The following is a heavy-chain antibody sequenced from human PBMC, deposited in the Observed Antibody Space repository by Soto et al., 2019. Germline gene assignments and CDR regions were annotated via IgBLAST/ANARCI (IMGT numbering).Heavy chain of an antibody. V-gene: IGHV1-69*06. Sequence: QVKLVKSGAGLKKLGPSVKVSCKASGGPFSSFVFSWVRQAPEQGLGWLGGIIPIFGTANYAQKFQGRVTITADKSTSTAYMELSSLRSEDTAVYYCAGESVVPAAITPSYGMDVWGQGTTVTVSS. J-gene: IGHJ6*02. CDR3: AGESVVPAAITPSYGMDV. CDR1: GGPFSSFV. CDR2: IIPIFGTA. D-gene: IGHD2-2*01.